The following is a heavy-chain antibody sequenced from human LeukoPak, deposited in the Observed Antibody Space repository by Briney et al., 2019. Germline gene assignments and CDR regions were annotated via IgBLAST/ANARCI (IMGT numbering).Heavy chain of an antibody. Sequence: GGSLRLSCAASGFTFSGHGMHWVRHAPGKGLEWVAVIRNDGSRKYYGDSVKGRFTISRDNARDTLYLQINSLRPEDTAVYYCVRERLTHAYGM. CDR1: GFTFSGHG. CDR2: IRNDGSRK. J-gene: IGHJ6*01. D-gene: IGHD1-14*01. V-gene: IGHV3-30*03. CDR3: VRERLTHAYGM.